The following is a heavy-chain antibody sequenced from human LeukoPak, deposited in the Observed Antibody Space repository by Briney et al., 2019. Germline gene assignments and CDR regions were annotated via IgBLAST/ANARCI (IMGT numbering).Heavy chain of an antibody. D-gene: IGHD3-3*01. CDR3: ARGVLRFYGMDV. V-gene: IGHV4-61*08. CDR2: IYYSGST. CDR1: GGSISTSAYY. Sequence: SETLSLTCIVSGGSISTSAYYWGWIRQPPGKGLEWIGYIYYSGSTNYNPSLKSRVTISVDTSKNQFSLKLSSVTAADTAVYYCARGVLRFYGMDVWGQGTTVTVSS. J-gene: IGHJ6*02.